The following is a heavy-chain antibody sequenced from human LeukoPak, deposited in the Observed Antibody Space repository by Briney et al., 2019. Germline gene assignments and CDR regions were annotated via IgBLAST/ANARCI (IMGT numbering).Heavy chain of an antibody. V-gene: IGHV5-51*01. D-gene: IGHD3-3*01. J-gene: IGHJ4*02. CDR3: ARLPGVGFLEWLLDY. Sequence: GESLKISCKASGYTFSTYWIGWVRQMPGKGLECMGIIYPGDSDTRYSPSFQGQVTISVDKSISTAYLQWSSLKASDTAIYYCARLPGVGFLEWLLDYWGQGTLVTVSS. CDR2: IYPGDSDT. CDR1: GYTFSTYW.